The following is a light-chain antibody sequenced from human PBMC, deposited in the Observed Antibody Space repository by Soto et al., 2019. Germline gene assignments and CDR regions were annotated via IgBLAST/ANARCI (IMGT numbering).Light chain of an antibody. Sequence: EILLTQSPGTLSLSPGERATISCRASQGVSNSYLAWYQQKPGKAPSLLIYGASGRATGIPDRFSGSGSGTDFTLTISRLEPEDFAVYYCQQYGSSPYTFGQGTKVEI. CDR3: QQYGSSPYT. CDR1: QGVSNSY. J-gene: IGKJ2*01. V-gene: IGKV3-20*01. CDR2: GAS.